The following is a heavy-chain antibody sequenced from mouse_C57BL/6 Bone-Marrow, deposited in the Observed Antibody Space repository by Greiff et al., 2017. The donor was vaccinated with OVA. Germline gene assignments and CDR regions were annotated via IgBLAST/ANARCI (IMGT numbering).Heavy chain of an antibody. CDR2: IYPGSGNT. CDR1: GYTFTDHY. CDR3: ARDDGYFFEY. J-gene: IGHJ2*01. V-gene: IGHV1-76*01. D-gene: IGHD2-3*01. Sequence: QVQLKESGAEVVRPGASVKLSCKASGYTFTDHYINWVKQRPGQGLEWIARIYPGSGNTYYNEKFKGKATLTAEKSSNTAYIQLSSLTSENSAVYFCARDDGYFFEYWGQGTTLTVSS.